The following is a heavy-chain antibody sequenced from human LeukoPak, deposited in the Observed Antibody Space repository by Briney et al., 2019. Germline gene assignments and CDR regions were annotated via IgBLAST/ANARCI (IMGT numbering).Heavy chain of an antibody. J-gene: IGHJ3*02. D-gene: IGHD6-19*01. CDR2: IKSKTDGGTT. CDR3: TRKGYSSGWYADDAFDI. Sequence: GGSLRLSCAASGFTFSNAWMSWVRQAPGKGLEWVGRIKSKTDGGTTDYAAPVKGRFTISRDDSKNTLYLQMNSLKTEDTAVYYCTRKGYSSGWYADDAFDIWGQGTMVTVSS. CDR1: GFTFSNAW. V-gene: IGHV3-15*01.